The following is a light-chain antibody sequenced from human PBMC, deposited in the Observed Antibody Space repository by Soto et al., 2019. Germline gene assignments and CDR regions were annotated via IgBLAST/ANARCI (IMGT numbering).Light chain of an antibody. CDR2: SNN. CDR1: SSNIGSNT. J-gene: IGLJ1*01. CDR3: AAWEDSLNGYV. V-gene: IGLV1-44*01. Sequence: QSVLTQPPSESGTPGQRVTISCSGSSSNIGSNTVNWYQQLPGTAPKLLIYSNNQRPSGVPDRFSGSKSGTSASLAISGLESEDEADYYCAAWEDSLNGYVFGTGTKLTVL.